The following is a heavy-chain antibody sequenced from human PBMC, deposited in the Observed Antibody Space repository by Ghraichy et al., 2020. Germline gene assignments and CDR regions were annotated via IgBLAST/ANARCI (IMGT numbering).Heavy chain of an antibody. Sequence: ASVKVSCKASRDNFTSYYIYWEREAPGQRRKWMGWINPNSGGTNYAQKFQGRVTMTRDTSISTAYMELSRLRSDDTAVYYCAKAYISSSFDYWGQGTLVTVSS. J-gene: IGHJ4*02. CDR3: AKAYISSSFDY. V-gene: IGHV1-2*02. D-gene: IGHD6-6*01. CDR2: INPNSGGT. CDR1: RDNFTSYY.